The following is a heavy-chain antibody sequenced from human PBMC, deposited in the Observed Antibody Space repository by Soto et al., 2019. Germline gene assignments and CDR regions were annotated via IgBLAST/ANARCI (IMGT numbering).Heavy chain of an antibody. CDR3: ARSKATFGKNWFDP. V-gene: IGHV3-74*01. CDR1: GFTISSYC. Sequence: PGGSLRLSCAAPGFTISSYCMHWVRQAPGKGLVWVSRINSDESSTDYADSVKGRFTISRDNAKNTLYLQMNSLRAEDTALYYCARSKATFGKNWFDPWGQGTLVTVSS. CDR2: INSDESST. J-gene: IGHJ5*02. D-gene: IGHD3-16*01.